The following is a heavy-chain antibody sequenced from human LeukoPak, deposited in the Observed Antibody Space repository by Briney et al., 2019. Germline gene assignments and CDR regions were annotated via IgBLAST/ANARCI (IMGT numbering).Heavy chain of an antibody. CDR3: GSSTVHYYNYGMDV. Sequence: PGGSLRLSCAASGFTFSSYAMHWIRQAPGKGLGWVAVISYDGSNKYYADPVKGRFSISRDKSKNTLYLQMNSLRAEDTAVYYCGSSTVHYYNYGMDVWGQGATVTVSS. CDR1: GFTFSSYA. CDR2: ISYDGSNK. J-gene: IGHJ6*02. V-gene: IGHV3-30*14. D-gene: IGHD2-21*02.